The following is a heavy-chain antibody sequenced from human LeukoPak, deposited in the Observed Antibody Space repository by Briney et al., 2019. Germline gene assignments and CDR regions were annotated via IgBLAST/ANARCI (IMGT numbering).Heavy chain of an antibody. CDR2: IYYSGST. Sequence: SETLSLTCTVSGGSISSYYWSWIRQPPGKGLEWIGYIYYSGSTNYNPSLKSRVTISVDTSKNQFSLKLSSVTAADTAVYYCARYIARIAADAFDIWGQGTMVTVSS. D-gene: IGHD6-13*01. J-gene: IGHJ3*02. CDR1: GGSISSYY. CDR3: ARYIARIAADAFDI. V-gene: IGHV4-59*08.